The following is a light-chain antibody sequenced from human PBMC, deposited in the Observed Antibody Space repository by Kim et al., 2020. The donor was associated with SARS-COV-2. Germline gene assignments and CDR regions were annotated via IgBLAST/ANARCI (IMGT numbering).Light chain of an antibody. CDR1: SLRTYY. V-gene: IGLV3-19*01. Sequence: SSELTQDPAVSVALGQTARITCQGDSLRTYYGSWYQLKPGQAPILVSYATNNRPSGIPDRFSGSSSGNTASLTITGAQAEDDADYYCNSRDSSGTHGVFGGGTQLTVL. J-gene: IGLJ3*02. CDR2: ATN. CDR3: NSRDSSGTHGV.